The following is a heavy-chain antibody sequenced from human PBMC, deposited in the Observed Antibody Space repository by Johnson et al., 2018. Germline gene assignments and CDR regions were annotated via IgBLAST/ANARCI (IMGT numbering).Heavy chain of an antibody. V-gene: IGHV4-61*02. D-gene: IGHD3-10*01. CDR2: VYTTGST. J-gene: IGHJ6*03. Sequence: QVQLQESGPGLVKPSQTLSLTCTVSGGSINSGSYYWSWVRQPAGKVLEWIGRVYTTGSTNYKPSLKSRVTISIDTSKSQFSLKLNSVTAADTAVYYCARGTDDCGSGNDNIGAVYMDVWGNGTTVTVSS. CDR1: GGSINSGSYY. CDR3: ARGTDDCGSGNDNIGAVYMDV.